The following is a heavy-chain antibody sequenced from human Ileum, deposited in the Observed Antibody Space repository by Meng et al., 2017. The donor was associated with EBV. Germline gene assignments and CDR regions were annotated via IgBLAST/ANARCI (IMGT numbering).Heavy chain of an antibody. J-gene: IGHJ4*02. CDR3: AKVMRRVNYNSGWYAKF. CDR2: SNYAGST. Sequence: QLQRPQWGAGLVKSSETLSLTCGVYGGSFSGYYWTWIRQAPGRGLEWIGESNYAGSTNYNPSLKSRVTISVDTSKKQFSLNLTSVTAADTAVYYCAKVMRRVNYNSGWYAKFWGQGNLVTVSS. CDR1: GGSFSGYY. V-gene: IGHV4-34*01. D-gene: IGHD6-19*01.